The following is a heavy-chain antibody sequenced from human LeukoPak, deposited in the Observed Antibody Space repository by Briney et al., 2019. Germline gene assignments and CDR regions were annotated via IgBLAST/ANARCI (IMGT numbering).Heavy chain of an antibody. D-gene: IGHD5-18*01. J-gene: IGHJ4*02. CDR1: GFTFSSYG. CDR3: AKESLRGHSYGFDN. V-gene: IGHV3-23*01. CDR2: NSASGDTT. Sequence: GGSLRLSCAASGFTFSSYGMSWVRQAPGKGLGWVSANSASGDTTYYADSVRGRFTISRDNSKNTLYLQMNSLRAEDTALYYCAKESLRGHSYGFDNWGQGTLVTVSS.